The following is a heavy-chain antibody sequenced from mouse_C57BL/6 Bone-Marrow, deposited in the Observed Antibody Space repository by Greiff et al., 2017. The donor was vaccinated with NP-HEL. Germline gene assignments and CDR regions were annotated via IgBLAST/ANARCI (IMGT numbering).Heavy chain of an antibody. CDR1: GFTFSSYG. D-gene: IGHD2-4*01. J-gene: IGHJ3*01. V-gene: IGHV5-6*01. Sequence: EVQVVESGGDLVKPGGSLKLSCAASGFTFSSYGMSWVRQTPDKRLEWVATISSGCSYTYYPDSVKGRFTISRYHAKNTLYLQMSSLKSEDTAMYYCASPYDYDVAWFAYWGQGTLVTVSA. CDR3: ASPYDYDVAWFAY. CDR2: ISSGCSYT.